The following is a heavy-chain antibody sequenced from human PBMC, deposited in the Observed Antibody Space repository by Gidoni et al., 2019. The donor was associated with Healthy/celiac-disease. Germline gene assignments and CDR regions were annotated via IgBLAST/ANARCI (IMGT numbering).Heavy chain of an antibody. D-gene: IGHD3-22*01. CDR3: TTDYYYDSSGFFDY. CDR1: GFTFNHAW. J-gene: IGHJ4*02. CDR2: IKSKTDGGTT. V-gene: IGHV3-15*01. Sequence: EVQLVESGGGLGKPGGSLRLSCAASGFTFNHAWMSWVRQAPGKGLEWVGRIKSKTDGGTTDHAAPVKGRFTISRDDSKNTLYLQMNSLKTEDTAVYYCTTDYYYDSSGFFDYWGQGTLVTVSS.